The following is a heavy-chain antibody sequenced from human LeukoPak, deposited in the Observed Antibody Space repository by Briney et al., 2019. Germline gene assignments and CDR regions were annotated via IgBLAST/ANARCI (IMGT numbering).Heavy chain of an antibody. J-gene: IGHJ4*02. CDR3: ARGQEYYYDSSGYSSFDY. D-gene: IGHD3-22*01. Sequence: GESLKISCKGSGYSFTSYWISWVRQMPGKGLEWMGRIDPSDSYTNYSPSFQGHVTISADKSISTAYLQWSSLKASDTAMYYCARGQEYYYDSSGYSSFDYWGQGTLVTVSS. CDR2: IDPSDSYT. CDR1: GYSFTSYW. V-gene: IGHV5-10-1*01.